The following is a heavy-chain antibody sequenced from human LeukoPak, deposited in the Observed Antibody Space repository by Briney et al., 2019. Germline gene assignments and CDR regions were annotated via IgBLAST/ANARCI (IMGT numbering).Heavy chain of an antibody. D-gene: IGHD1-26*01. V-gene: IGHV3-48*01. Sequence: GGSLRLSCAASGFTFSSYSMNWVRQAPGKGLEWVSYISSSSSTIYYADSVKGRFTISRDNAKNSLYLQMNSLRAEDTAVYYCARMGYSGTYYLYAYWGQGTLVTVSS. CDR1: GFTFSSYS. J-gene: IGHJ4*02. CDR2: ISSSSSTI. CDR3: ARMGYSGTYYLYAY.